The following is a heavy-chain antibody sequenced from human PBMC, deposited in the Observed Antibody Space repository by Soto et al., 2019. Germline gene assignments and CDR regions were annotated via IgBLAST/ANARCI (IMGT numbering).Heavy chain of an antibody. CDR3: ARERSPYCGGDCLYPGYYYYYGMDV. D-gene: IGHD2-21*02. CDR1: GYTFTSYA. J-gene: IGHJ6*02. V-gene: IGHV1-3*01. Sequence: ASVKVSCKASGYTFTSYAMHWVRQAPGQRLEWMGWINAGNGNTKYSQKFQGRVTITRDTSASTAYMELSSLRSEDTAVYYCARERSPYCGGDCLYPGYYYYYGMDVWGQGTTVTVSS. CDR2: INAGNGNT.